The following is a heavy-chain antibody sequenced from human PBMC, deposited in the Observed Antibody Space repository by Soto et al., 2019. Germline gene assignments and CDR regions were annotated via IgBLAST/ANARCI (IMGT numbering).Heavy chain of an antibody. V-gene: IGHV4-31*03. CDR3: ARSVHSGDYIDY. CDR1: GGSITTGGYY. J-gene: IGHJ4*02. CDR2: IYDSGTT. Sequence: QVQLQESGPGLVQPSQTLSLTCTVSGGSITTGGYYWSWIRQHPGKGLESIGYIYDSGTTDYNPSLKSRLTISLDTSKNQFSLKMRSVTAADTAVYYGARSVHSGDYIDYWGQGTLVTVSS. D-gene: IGHD4-17*01.